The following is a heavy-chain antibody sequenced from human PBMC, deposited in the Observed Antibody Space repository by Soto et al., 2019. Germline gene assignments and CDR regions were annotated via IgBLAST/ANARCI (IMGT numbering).Heavy chain of an antibody. J-gene: IGHJ4*02. V-gene: IGHV3-21*01. D-gene: IGHD6-19*01. Sequence: GGSLRLSCAASGFTFSSYSMNWVRQAPGKGLEWVSSISSSSSYIYYADSVKGRFTISRDNAKNSLYLQMNSLRAEDTAVYYCARDKAVAGYFDYWGQGALVTVS. CDR2: ISSSSSYI. CDR3: ARDKAVAGYFDY. CDR1: GFTFSSYS.